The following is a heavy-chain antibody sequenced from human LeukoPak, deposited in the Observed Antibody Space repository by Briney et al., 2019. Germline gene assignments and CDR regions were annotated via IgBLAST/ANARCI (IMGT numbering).Heavy chain of an antibody. CDR3: ARATDYGDYAFDY. V-gene: IGHV3-9*01. CDR2: ISWNSGSI. J-gene: IGHJ4*02. CDR1: GFTFDDYA. Sequence: GRSLRLSCAASGFTFDDYAMHWVRQAPGKGLEWVSGISWNSGSIGYADSVKGRFTISRDNAKNSLYLQMNSLRAEDTAVYYCARATDYGDYAFDYWGQGTLVTVSS. D-gene: IGHD4-17*01.